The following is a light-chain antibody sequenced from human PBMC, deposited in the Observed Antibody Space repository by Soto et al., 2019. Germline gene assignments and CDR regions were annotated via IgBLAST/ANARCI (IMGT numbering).Light chain of an antibody. CDR2: RTS. Sequence: EIVLTQSPGTLSLSPGERATLSCRASQSVSSSYLAWYQQKPGQAPRLLIYRTSNRATGIPDRFSGSGSGTDFTLTISRLEPEDFAEYWCQQYDSSPRTFGQGTKVEIK. CDR3: QQYDSSPRT. J-gene: IGKJ1*01. V-gene: IGKV3-20*01. CDR1: QSVSSSY.